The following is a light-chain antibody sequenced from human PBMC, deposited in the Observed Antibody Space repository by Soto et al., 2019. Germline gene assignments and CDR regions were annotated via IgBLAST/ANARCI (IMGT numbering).Light chain of an antibody. CDR1: SSDIGSYDL. CDR3: CSFADFTYV. Sequence: QSALTQPASVSGSPGQSITISCTGTSSDIGSYDLLSWYQQHPGTAPKLIIYEVTKRPSGVSTRFSGSKSGNTASLTISGLQAVDEADYYCCSFADFTYVFGTGTKLTVL. CDR2: EVT. V-gene: IGLV2-23*02. J-gene: IGLJ1*01.